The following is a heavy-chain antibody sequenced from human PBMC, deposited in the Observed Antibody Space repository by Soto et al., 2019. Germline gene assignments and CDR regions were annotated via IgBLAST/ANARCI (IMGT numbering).Heavy chain of an antibody. CDR1: GDSIYSVSSF. Sequence: SETLSLTCAVSGDSIYSVSSFWGWIRQPPGKGLEWIGSIYYTGSTYYNPSLKSRVTISLDTSKNQFSLKLSSVTAADTAVYFCARHTPLRFFDYWGQGTLVTVSS. CDR3: ARHTPLRFFDY. J-gene: IGHJ4*02. V-gene: IGHV4-39*01. D-gene: IGHD4-17*01. CDR2: IYYTGST.